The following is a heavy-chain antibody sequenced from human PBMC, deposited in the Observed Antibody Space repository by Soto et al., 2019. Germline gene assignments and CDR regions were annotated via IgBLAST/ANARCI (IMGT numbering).Heavy chain of an antibody. CDR3: AKLAGYCSGNSCHGDYAMDV. CDR1: GDSVISNWY. J-gene: IGHJ6*02. Sequence: PSETLSLTCAVSGDSVISNWYWGWVRQSPGKGLEWIADMFHSGSTNYSPSLESRVTLSVDKSKNQFSLKMNSVTAADTAVYYFAKLAGYCSGNSCHGDYAMDVWGQGTTVTVSS. D-gene: IGHD2-15*01. V-gene: IGHV4-38-2*01. CDR2: MFHSGST.